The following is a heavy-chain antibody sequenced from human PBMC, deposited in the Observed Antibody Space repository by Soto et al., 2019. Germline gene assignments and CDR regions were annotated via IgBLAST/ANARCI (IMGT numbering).Heavy chain of an antibody. Sequence: PSETLSLTCTVSGGSICSSDLYWGWLRQTPGKGLEFIGSMYYSGTTYYNPSLKSRVTISVDTSKNQFTLKLISVTAADTAVYYCAVVDSTGNWFDPWGEGALVTVSS. J-gene: IGHJ5*02. CDR2: MYYSGTT. D-gene: IGHD6-25*01. V-gene: IGHV4-39*01. CDR3: AVVDSTGNWFDP. CDR1: GGSICSSDLY.